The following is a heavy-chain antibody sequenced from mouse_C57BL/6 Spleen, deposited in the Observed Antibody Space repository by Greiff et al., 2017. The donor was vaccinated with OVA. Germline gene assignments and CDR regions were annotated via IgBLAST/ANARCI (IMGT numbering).Heavy chain of an antibody. J-gene: IGHJ2*01. CDR3: ARSERGYFDY. CDR2: INPGSGGT. Sequence: VQLQQSGAELVRPGTSVKVSCKASGYAFTNSLIEWVKPRPGQGLEWIGVINPGSGGTNYNEKFKGKATLTADKSSSTAYMQLSSLTSEDSAVYFCARSERGYFDYWGQGTTLTVSS. V-gene: IGHV1-54*01. CDR1: GYAFTNSL.